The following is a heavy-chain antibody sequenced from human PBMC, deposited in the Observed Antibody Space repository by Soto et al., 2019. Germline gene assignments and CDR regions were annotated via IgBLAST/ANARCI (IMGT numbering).Heavy chain of an antibody. CDR3: VREFAPGSPNYDY. CDR2: LTRSGTT. CDR1: GFTFSSYA. Sequence: GGPLRLSCAASGFTFSSYAMGWVRQAPGKGLEWVSTLTRSGTTPYAESVRGRFTISRDNSKNTLYLQMDDLRAEDTAVYYCVREFAPGSPNYDYWGLGTLVTVS. J-gene: IGHJ4*02. V-gene: IGHV3-23*01. D-gene: IGHD3-10*01.